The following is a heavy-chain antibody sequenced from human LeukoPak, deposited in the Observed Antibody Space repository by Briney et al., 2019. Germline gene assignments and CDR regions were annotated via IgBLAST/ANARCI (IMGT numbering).Heavy chain of an antibody. D-gene: IGHD2-2*01. Sequence: GGSLRLSCAASGFTFNNYAMSWVRQAPGKGLEWVSGISGSSSTYYADSVKGRFTISGDNSKNTFYLQMNSLRAEDTAVYYCAKGYQLLFYYYYYMDVWGKGTTVTVSS. V-gene: IGHV3-23*01. CDR1: GFTFNNYA. CDR2: ISGSSST. CDR3: AKGYQLLFYYYYYMDV. J-gene: IGHJ6*03.